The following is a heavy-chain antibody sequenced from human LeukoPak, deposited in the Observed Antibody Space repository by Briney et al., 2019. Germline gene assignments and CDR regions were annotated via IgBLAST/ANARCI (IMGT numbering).Heavy chain of an antibody. J-gene: IGHJ5*02. CDR2: ISGSGGST. V-gene: IGHV3-23*01. D-gene: IGHD6-25*01. CDR3: AKHGGTAAAYRFDP. Sequence: GGSLRLSCAASGFTFNSYDMGWVRQAPGKGLEWVSCISGSGGSTYYADPVKGRLTISRDNSKNTLYLQMNSLRVEDTAVYYCAKHGGTAAAYRFDPWGQEPWSPSPQ. CDR1: GFTFNSYD.